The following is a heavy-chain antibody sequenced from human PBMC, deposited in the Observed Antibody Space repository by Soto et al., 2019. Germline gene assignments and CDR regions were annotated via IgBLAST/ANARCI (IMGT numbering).Heavy chain of an antibody. D-gene: IGHD6-13*01. Sequence: PSETLSLTCTVSGGSISKYYWSWIRQSPGKGLEWIGYIYYSGSTKYNPSLKSRVTISVDTSKNQFSLKLSSVTAADTAVYYCARSEIAAATDYWGQGTLVTVSS. CDR3: ARSEIAAATDY. CDR1: GGSISKYY. V-gene: IGHV4-59*08. J-gene: IGHJ4*02. CDR2: IYYSGST.